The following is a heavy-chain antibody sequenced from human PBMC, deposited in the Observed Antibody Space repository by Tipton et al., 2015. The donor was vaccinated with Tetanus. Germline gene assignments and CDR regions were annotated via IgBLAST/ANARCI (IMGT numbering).Heavy chain of an antibody. J-gene: IGHJ1*01. D-gene: IGHD4-17*01. CDR3: ARETSLTTSY. Sequence: GSLRLSCAASGFTFSRYAMSWVRQAPGKGLAWVSFIYGDGTTTYYADSVKGRFTISRDNSRNTLYLQMNGLRAADTAVYYCARETSLTTSYWGQGTLVTVSP. CDR2: IYGDGTTT. V-gene: IGHV3-23*03. CDR1: GFTFSRYA.